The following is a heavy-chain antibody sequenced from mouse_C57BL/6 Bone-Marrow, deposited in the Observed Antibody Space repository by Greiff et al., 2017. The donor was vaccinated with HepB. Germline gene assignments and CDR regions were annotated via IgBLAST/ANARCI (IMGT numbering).Heavy chain of an antibody. CDR2: IWSDGST. Sequence: VKLMESGPGLVAPSQSLSITCTVSGFSLTSYGVHWVRQPPGKGLEWLVVIWSDGSTTYNSALKSRLSISKDNSKSQVFLKLNSLQTDDTAMYYCARHDYGSSYDYYAMDYWGQVTSVTVSS. D-gene: IGHD1-1*01. J-gene: IGHJ4*01. CDR3: ARHDYGSSYDYYAMDY. CDR1: GFSLTSYG. V-gene: IGHV2-6-1*01.